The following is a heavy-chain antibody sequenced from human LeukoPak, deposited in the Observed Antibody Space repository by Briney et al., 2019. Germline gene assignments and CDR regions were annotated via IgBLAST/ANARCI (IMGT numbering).Heavy chain of an antibody. J-gene: IGHJ5*02. D-gene: IGHD3-3*01. CDR1: GVSISSSRYY. CDR3: ARVNYDFWSGYLQTSDNWFDP. V-gene: IGHV4-39*01. Sequence: SETLSLTCTVSGVSISSSRYYWGWIRQPPGKGLEWIGSIYYSGSTYYNPSLKSRLTISVDTSKNQFSLKLSSVTAADTAVYYCARVNYDFWSGYLQTSDNWFDPWGQGTLVTVSS. CDR2: IYYSGST.